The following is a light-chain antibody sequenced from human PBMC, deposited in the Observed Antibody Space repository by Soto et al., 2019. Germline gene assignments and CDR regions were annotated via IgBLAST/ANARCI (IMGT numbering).Light chain of an antibody. CDR1: QSVSSS. J-gene: IGKJ5*01. CDR2: DAS. CDR3: QQRSNWPPVT. Sequence: EIVLTQSPATLSLSPGERATLSCRASQSVSSSLAWYQQKPGQAPRLLIYDASSRATGIPARFSGSGSGTDFTLTISSLEPEEFAVYYCQQRSNWPPVTFGQGTRLEIK. V-gene: IGKV3-11*01.